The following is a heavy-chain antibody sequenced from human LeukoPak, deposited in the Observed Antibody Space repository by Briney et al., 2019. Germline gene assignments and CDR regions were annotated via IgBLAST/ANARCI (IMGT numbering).Heavy chain of an antibody. V-gene: IGHV3-21*01. Sequence: TGGSLRLSCAASGFTFNTYSMNWVRQAPGKGLEWVSSISTSSSYIYYADSVKGRFTISRDNAKNSLYLQMNSLRVEDTAVYYCARDLVPGYSYYYYGMDVWGLGTTVTVSS. J-gene: IGHJ6*02. CDR1: GFTFNTYS. CDR3: ARDLVPGYSYYYYGMDV. CDR2: ISTSSSYI. D-gene: IGHD3-9*01.